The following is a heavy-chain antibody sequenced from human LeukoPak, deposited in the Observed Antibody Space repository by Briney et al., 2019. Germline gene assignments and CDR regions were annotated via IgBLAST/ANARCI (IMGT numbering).Heavy chain of an antibody. V-gene: IGHV1-24*01. CDR2: FDPEDGET. CDR1: GYTLTELS. CDR3: ATPKGGQTAGAFDI. J-gene: IGHJ3*02. Sequence: ASVKVSCKVSGYTLTELSMHWVRQAPGKGLEWMGGFDPEDGETIYAQKFQGRVTMTEDTSTDTAYMELSSLRSEDTAVYYCATPKGGQTAGAFDIWGQGTMVTVPS. D-gene: IGHD3-16*01.